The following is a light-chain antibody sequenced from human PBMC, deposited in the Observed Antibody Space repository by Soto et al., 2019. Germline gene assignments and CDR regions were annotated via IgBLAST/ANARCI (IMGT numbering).Light chain of an antibody. CDR3: LLYNGGAWV. J-gene: IGLJ3*02. V-gene: IGLV7-43*01. Sequence: QAVVTQEPSLTVSPGGTVTLTCASSTGAVTSGYNPNWFQQKPGQAPRALIYSTSIKHSWTPARFSGSLLGGNAALTLSGVQPEDEAEYYCLLYNGGAWVFVGGTKVTVL. CDR1: TGAVTSGYN. CDR2: STS.